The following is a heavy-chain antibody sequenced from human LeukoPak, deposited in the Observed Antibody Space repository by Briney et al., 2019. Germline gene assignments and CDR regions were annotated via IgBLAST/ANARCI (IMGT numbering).Heavy chain of an antibody. J-gene: IGHJ6*02. CDR2: ISAYNGNT. CDR1: GYTFTSYG. Sequence: ASVKVSCKASGYTFTSYGISWVRQATGQGLEWRGWISAYNGNTNYAQKLQGRVTMTTDTSTSTAYMELRSLRSDDTAVYYCARDPEGSSSWFYYYYYGMDVWGQGTTVTVSS. CDR3: ARDPEGSSSWFYYYYYGMDV. D-gene: IGHD6-13*01. V-gene: IGHV1-18*01.